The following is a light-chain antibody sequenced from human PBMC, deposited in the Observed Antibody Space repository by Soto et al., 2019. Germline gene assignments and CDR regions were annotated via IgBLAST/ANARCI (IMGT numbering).Light chain of an antibody. V-gene: IGLV1-40*01. CDR1: SSNIGAGYD. CDR2: GNS. Sequence: HSVLTQPPTVSGAPGQRVTISCTGSSSNIGAGYDVHWYQQLPGTAPKLLIYGNSNRPSGVPDRFSGSKSGTSASLAITGLQAEDEADYYCQSYDSSLSVLYVFGTGTKVTGL. CDR3: QSYDSSLSVLYV. J-gene: IGLJ1*01.